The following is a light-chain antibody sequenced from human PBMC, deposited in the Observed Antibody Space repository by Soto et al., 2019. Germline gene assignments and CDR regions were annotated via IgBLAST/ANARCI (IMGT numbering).Light chain of an antibody. CDR1: QSLLHSNGYNY. CDR3: MQALRTPRSSRDT. Sequence: DIVMTQSPLSLPVTPGEPASISCRSSQSLLHSNGYNYLDWYLQKPGQSPQLLIYLGSNRSSGVPDRVSGSGSGSDFTLNISRVEAEDVGVYFCMQALRTPRSSRDTFGQGTKLEIK. V-gene: IGKV2-28*01. J-gene: IGKJ2*01. CDR2: LGS.